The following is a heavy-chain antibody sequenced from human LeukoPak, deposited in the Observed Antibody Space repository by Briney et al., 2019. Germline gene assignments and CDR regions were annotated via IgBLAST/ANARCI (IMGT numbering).Heavy chain of an antibody. Sequence: PSETLSLTCTVSGGSISSYYWSWIRQPPGKGLEWIGYIYYSGSTNYNPSLKSRVTISVDTSKNQFSLKLSSVTAADTAVYYCARGEVATMRGIDYWGQGTLVTVSS. CDR1: GGSISSYY. D-gene: IGHD5-24*01. V-gene: IGHV4-59*01. J-gene: IGHJ4*02. CDR3: ARGEVATMRGIDY. CDR2: IYYSGST.